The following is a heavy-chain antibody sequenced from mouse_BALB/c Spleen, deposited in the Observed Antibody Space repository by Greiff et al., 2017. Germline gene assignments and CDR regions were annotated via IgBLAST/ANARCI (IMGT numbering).Heavy chain of an antibody. D-gene: IGHD2-2*01. CDR1: GISITTGNYR. Sequence: DVQLQESGPGLVKPSQTVSLTCTVTGISITTGNYRWSWIRQFPGNKLEWIGYIYYSGTITYNPSLTSRTTITRDTSKNQFFLEMNSLTAEDTATYYCARDRGYGYYFDYWGQGTTLTVSS. CDR2: IYYSGTI. J-gene: IGHJ2*01. V-gene: IGHV3-5*02. CDR3: ARDRGYGYYFDY.